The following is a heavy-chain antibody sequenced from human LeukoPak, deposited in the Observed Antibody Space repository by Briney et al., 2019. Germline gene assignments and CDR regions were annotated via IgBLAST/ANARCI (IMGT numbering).Heavy chain of an antibody. CDR1: GFTFSNHA. D-gene: IGHD2-8*01. V-gene: IGHV3-13*01. Sequence: GGSLRLSCATSGFTFSNHAMHWVRQASGKGLEWVSAIGTAGDTFYPGSVKGRFTISRENAKNSLSLQMNSLRAEDTAVYYCARARVYGFDIWGQGTMVSVSS. J-gene: IGHJ3*02. CDR2: IGTAGDT. CDR3: ARARVYGFDI.